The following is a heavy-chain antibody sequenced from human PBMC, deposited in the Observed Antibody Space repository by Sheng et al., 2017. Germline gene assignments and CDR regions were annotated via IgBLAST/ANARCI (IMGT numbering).Heavy chain of an antibody. D-gene: IGHD1-26*01. V-gene: IGHV3-9*01. Sequence: ESGGGLVQPGRSLRLSCVASGFTFGDDAMHWVRQAPGKGLEWVSGISWNSGTIVYADSVKGRFTISRDNAKNSLYLQMNSLRAEDTAVYYCARGSYYVGDYWGQGTLLTVSS. CDR1: GFTFGDDA. J-gene: IGHJ4*02. CDR3: ARGSYYVGDY. CDR2: ISWNSGTI.